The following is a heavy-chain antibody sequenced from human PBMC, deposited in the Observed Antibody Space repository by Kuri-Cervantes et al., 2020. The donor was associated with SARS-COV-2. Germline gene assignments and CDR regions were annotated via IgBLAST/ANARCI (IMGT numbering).Heavy chain of an antibody. CDR1: GYIFDNYW. CDR2: IYPGDSGT. V-gene: IGHV5-51*01. CDR3: ARRLGAGYSSTWHVFDY. D-gene: IGHD1-26*01. Sequence: GESLKISCRGSGYIFDNYWIAWVRQMPGKGPEWMGIIYPGDSGTRYSPSFQGQVTISVDKSVSTAFLQWTSLKASDTALYYCARRLGAGYSSTWHVFDYWGQGTLVTVSS. J-gene: IGHJ4*02.